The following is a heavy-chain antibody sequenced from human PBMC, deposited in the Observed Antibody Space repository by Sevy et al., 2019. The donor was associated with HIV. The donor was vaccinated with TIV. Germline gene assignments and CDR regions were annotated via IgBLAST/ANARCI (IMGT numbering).Heavy chain of an antibody. CDR1: ADTFTNNY. CDR2: VDPSGGNA. Sequence: ASVKVSCKASADTFTNNYIHWVRQAPGQGLEWMGIVDPSGGNASCPQRFQDRVTLTRDTSTSTLYMDLTSLTSEDTAVYYCVRADPAQHFDSWGQGTLVTVSS. J-gene: IGHJ4*02. CDR3: VRADPAQHFDS. V-gene: IGHV1-46*01.